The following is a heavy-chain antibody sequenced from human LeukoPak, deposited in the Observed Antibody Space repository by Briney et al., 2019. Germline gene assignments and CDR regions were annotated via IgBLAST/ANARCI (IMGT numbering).Heavy chain of an antibody. CDR1: GGTFSSYA. D-gene: IGHD3-22*01. CDR3: ARDLVRKYYYDSSGYYWNWFDP. J-gene: IGHJ5*02. CDR2: IIPIFGTA. Sequence: GASVKVSCKASGGTFSSYAISWVRQAPGQGLEWMGGIIPIFGTANYAQKFQGRVTITADKSTSTAYMELSSLRSEDTAVYYCARDLVRKYYYDSSGYYWNWFDPWGQGTLVTVSS. V-gene: IGHV1-69*06.